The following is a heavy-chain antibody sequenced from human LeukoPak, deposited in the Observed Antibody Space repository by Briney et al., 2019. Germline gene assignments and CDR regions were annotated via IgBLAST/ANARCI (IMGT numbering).Heavy chain of an antibody. CDR3: ARDKPGATGTGDY. CDR2: INPNSGGT. D-gene: IGHD1-1*01. Sequence: ASVKVSCKASGYTFTGYYMHWVRQAPGQGLEWMGWINPNSGGTNYAQKFQGRVTMTRDTSISTAFMELSRPTSDDTAVYYCARDKPGATGTGDYWGQGTLVTVSS. J-gene: IGHJ4*02. V-gene: IGHV1-2*02. CDR1: GYTFTGYY.